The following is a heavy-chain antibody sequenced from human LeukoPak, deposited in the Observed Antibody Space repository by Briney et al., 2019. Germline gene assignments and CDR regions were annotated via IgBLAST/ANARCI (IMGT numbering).Heavy chain of an antibody. V-gene: IGHV1-46*01. CDR3: ARGPRITLVRGGQWYFYIDV. CDR1: GYTFTSYY. D-gene: IGHD3-10*01. CDR2: INPSGGST. Sequence: RASVKVSCTASGYTFTSYYIHWVRQAPGQGLEWMGIINPSGGSTNYAHKFKGRVTMTRDTSTSTVYMELSSLRSDDTAVYYCARGPRITLVRGGQWYFYIDVWGKGTTVTVSS. J-gene: IGHJ6*03.